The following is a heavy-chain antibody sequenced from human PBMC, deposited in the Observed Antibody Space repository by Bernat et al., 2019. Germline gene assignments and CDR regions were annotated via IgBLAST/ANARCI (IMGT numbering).Heavy chain of an antibody. J-gene: IGHJ4*02. V-gene: IGHV1-69*02. D-gene: IGHD3-10*01. CDR2: VVPVLGIT. CDR1: GGTFSRYA. Sequence: QVQLVQSGAEVRKPGSSVKVSCKASGGTFSRYAFSWVRQAPGQGLEWMGRVVPVLGITNYAQKFQGRVTITADASASTAYMELSGLRSEDTAVFYCASPDDYYYGNPDYYPLRYWGQGTLVTVSS. CDR3: ASPDDYYYGNPDYYPLRY.